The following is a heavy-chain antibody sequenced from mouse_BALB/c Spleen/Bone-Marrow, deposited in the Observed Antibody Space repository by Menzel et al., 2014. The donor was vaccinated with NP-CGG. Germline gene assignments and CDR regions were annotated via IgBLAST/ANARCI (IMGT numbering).Heavy chain of an antibody. CDR3: ARVFDY. J-gene: IGHJ2*01. CDR1: GYSFTSYY. V-gene: IGHV1-66*01. CDR2: IFPGSGNT. Sequence: QVQLQQSGPELVKPGASVKISCKASGYSFTSYYIHWVKQRPGQGLEWTGWIFPGSGNTKYNEKFKGKATLTADTSSSTAYMQLSSLTSEDSAVYFCARVFDYWGQGTTLTVSS.